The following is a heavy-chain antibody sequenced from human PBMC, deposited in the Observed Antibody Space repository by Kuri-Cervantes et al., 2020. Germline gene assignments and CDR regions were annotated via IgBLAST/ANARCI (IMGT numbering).Heavy chain of an antibody. CDR2: ISYDGSNK. V-gene: IGHV3-30*03. J-gene: IGHJ4*02. CDR1: GFTFSSYG. CDR3: ARWDYAGY. D-gene: IGHD4-17*01. Sequence: GESLKISCAASGFTFSSYGMHWVRQAPGKGLEWVAVISYDGSNKYYVDSVKGRFTISRDNAQNSLYLQMNSLRAEDTAVYYCARWDYAGYWGQGTLVTVSS.